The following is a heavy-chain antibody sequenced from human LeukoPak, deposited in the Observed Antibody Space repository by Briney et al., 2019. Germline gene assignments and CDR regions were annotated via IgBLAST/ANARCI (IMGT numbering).Heavy chain of an antibody. V-gene: IGHV3-53*01. CDR3: AREGSGYYGMDV. CDR1: GFTVSSNY. CDR2: IYSGGST. J-gene: IGHJ6*02. Sequence: GGSLRLSCAASGFTVSSNYMSWVRQAPGKGLEWVSVIYSGGSTYYAGSVKGRFTISRDNSKNTLYLQMNSLRAEDTAVYYCAREGSGYYGMDVWGQGTTVTVSS.